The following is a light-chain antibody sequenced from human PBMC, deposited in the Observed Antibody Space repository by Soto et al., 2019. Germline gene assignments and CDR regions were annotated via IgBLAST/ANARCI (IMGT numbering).Light chain of an antibody. CDR3: QQYNNWPLWT. J-gene: IGKJ1*01. Sequence: EIVMTQSPATLSVSPGERATLSCRASQSVSANLAWYQQKPGQAPRLLIYAASTRATGVPSKFSGSGSGTDFTLTISSLQSEDFAVYYCQQYNNWPLWTFGQGTKVDIK. CDR1: QSVSAN. CDR2: AAS. V-gene: IGKV3-15*01.